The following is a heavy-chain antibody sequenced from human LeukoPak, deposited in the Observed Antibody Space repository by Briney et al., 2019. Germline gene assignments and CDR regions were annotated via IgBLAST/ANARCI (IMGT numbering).Heavy chain of an antibody. Sequence: SETLSLTCSVSGGSVNTYYWSWIRQSAGKGLEWIGRISITEGTNYNPSLKSRVSMSVDASKNQVSLKLGSVTAADTAVYYCARLRRDINDWYADDCWGQGTLVTVSP. D-gene: IGHD6-19*01. J-gene: IGHJ4*02. CDR2: ISITEGT. CDR3: ARLRRDINDWYADDC. V-gene: IGHV4-4*07. CDR1: GGSVNTYY.